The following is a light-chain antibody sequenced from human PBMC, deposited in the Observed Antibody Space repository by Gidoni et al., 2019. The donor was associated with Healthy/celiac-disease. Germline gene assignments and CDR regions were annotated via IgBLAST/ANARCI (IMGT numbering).Light chain of an antibody. J-gene: IGKJ2*01. CDR2: DAS. V-gene: IGKV1-33*01. Sequence: DIQMTQSTSSLSASVGDRVTITCQASQAISDYLNWYQQKPGKAPKLLIYDASNLETGVPSRFSGGGSGTDFTFTISGRQPEDIATYYCQQYDHLPPSTFXQXTKLEI. CDR3: QQYDHLPPST. CDR1: QAISDY.